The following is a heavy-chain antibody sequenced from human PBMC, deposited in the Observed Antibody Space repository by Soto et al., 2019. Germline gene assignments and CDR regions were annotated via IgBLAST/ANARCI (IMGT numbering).Heavy chain of an antibody. J-gene: IGHJ4*02. D-gene: IGHD1-1*01. CDR1: GYTFSNYG. Sequence: QVQLVQSGAEVKKPGASVKVSCKASGYTFSNYGFSWLRQAPGQGLEWMGWIYIDDTKYAQNLQGRVTMTTDTSTSTMYMELRSLTSDDTAVYYCARDRDWNLDYWGQGTLVTVSS. CDR2: IYIDDT. V-gene: IGHV1-18*01. CDR3: ARDRDWNLDY.